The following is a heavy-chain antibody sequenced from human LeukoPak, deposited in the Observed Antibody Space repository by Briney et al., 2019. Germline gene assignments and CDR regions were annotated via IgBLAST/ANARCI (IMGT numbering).Heavy chain of an antibody. Sequence: SQTLSLTCAISVDSVSSNIAGWNWIRQSPSRGLEWLGKTYYRSKLYNDYAVSVKSRITINPDTSKNQFSLQLNSVTPEDTAVYYCARGPDGSLIWFDPWGQGTLVTVSS. D-gene: IGHD5-24*01. J-gene: IGHJ5*02. CDR2: TYYRSKLYN. V-gene: IGHV6-1*01. CDR3: ARGPDGSLIWFDP. CDR1: VDSVSSNIAG.